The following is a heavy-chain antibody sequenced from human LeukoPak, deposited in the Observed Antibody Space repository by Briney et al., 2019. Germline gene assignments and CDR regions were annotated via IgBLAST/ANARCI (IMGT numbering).Heavy chain of an antibody. D-gene: IGHD2-15*01. CDR3: ARAGGGRPFDY. J-gene: IGHJ4*02. CDR1: GYTFTSYG. V-gene: IGHV1-69*13. CDR2: IIPIFGTA. Sequence: SVKVSCKASGYTFTSYGISWVRQAPGQGLEWMGGIIPIFGTANYAQKFQGRVTITADESTSTAYMELSSLRSEDTAVYYCARAGGGRPFDYWGQGTLVTVSS.